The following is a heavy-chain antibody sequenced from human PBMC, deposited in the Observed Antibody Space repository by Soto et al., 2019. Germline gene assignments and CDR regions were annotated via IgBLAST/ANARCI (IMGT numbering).Heavy chain of an antibody. Sequence: EVQLVESGGGLVQSGGSLRLSCADSGFTFSKHWMHWVRQAPGKGLVWVSHIKTDGSFTRDADSVKGRFTISRDNARNTLYLQMNSLRAEDTAVSYCARDNNWSLDYWGQGTLVTVTS. CDR3: ARDNNWSLDY. CDR1: GFTFSKHW. J-gene: IGHJ4*02. V-gene: IGHV3-74*01. D-gene: IGHD1-1*01. CDR2: IKTDGSFT.